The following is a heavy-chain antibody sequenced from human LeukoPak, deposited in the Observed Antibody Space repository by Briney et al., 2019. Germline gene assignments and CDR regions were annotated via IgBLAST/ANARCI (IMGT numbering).Heavy chain of an antibody. V-gene: IGHV3-23*01. CDR1: GFTFSSYA. Sequence: PGGSLRLSCAASGFTFSSYAMTWVRQAPGRGLEWVSAITISGDTTYYADSVQGRFTLSGDNSKNTLYLQMNSLRAEDTAVYYCAKAVAGTRSWFDPWGQGTLVTVSS. J-gene: IGHJ5*02. CDR3: AKAVAGTRSWFDP. CDR2: ITISGDTT. D-gene: IGHD6-19*01.